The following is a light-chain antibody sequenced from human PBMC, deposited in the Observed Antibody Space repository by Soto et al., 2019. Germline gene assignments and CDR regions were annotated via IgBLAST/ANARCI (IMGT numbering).Light chain of an antibody. CDR2: KSS. V-gene: IGKV1-5*03. J-gene: IGKJ1*01. CDR1: QSISSW. Sequence: DIQMTQSPSTLSASVGDRVTITCRASQSISSWLAWYQQKPGKAPKLLIYKSSNLESGVPSRFSGSGSGTEFSLTTSSLQPDDVATYYCQQYSSYSTFGQGTKVEIK. CDR3: QQYSSYST.